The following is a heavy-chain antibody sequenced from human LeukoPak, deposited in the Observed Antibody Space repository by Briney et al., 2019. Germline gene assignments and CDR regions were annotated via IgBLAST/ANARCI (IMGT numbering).Heavy chain of an antibody. D-gene: IGHD2-2*01. CDR1: GYSFTSYW. Sequence: GESLKISCKGSGYSFTSYWIGWVRQMPGKGLEWMGIIYPSDSDTRYSPSFQGQVTISADKSISTAYLQWSSLKASDTAMYYCARRERYCSSISCFGVDYWGQGTLVTVSS. V-gene: IGHV5-51*01. CDR2: IYPSDSDT. CDR3: ARRERYCSSISCFGVDY. J-gene: IGHJ4*02.